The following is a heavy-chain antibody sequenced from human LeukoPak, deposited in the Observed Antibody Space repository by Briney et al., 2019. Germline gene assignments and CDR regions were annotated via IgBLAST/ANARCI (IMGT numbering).Heavy chain of an antibody. J-gene: IGHJ6*03. V-gene: IGHV3-21*01. CDR2: ISSSSSYI. Sequence: GGSLRLSCAASGFTFSSYSMNWVRQAPGKGLEWVSSISSSSSYIYYADSVKGRFTISRDNAKNSLYLQMNSLRAEDTAVYYCARDNDYYGLYYYYMDVWGKGTTVTISS. D-gene: IGHD3-10*01. CDR3: ARDNDYYGLYYYYMDV. CDR1: GFTFSSYS.